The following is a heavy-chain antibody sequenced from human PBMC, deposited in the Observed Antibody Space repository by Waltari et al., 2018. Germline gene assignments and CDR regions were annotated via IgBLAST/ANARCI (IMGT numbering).Heavy chain of an antibody. J-gene: IGHJ5*02. CDR2: MDYSGRT. CDR1: GGSISSSSYY. D-gene: IGHD5-12*01. V-gene: IGHV4-39*07. Sequence: QVQLQESGPGLVKPSQTLSLTCTVSGGSISSSSYYWGWIRQPPEKGLEWVASMDYSGRTYDNPSLKRRVTISVDTSKNQFSLEVRSVTAADTAVYYCARGFGSATTSRFDPWGQGIVVTVSS. CDR3: ARGFGSATTSRFDP.